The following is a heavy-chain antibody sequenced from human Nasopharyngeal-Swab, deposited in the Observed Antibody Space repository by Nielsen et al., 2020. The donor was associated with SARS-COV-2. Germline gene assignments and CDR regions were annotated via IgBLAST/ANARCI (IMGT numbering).Heavy chain of an antibody. CDR3: ARDASNYGDYYYYYGMDV. Sequence: GTLRLTCTVPGGAVSSGSYYWSWIRQPTGKGLEWIGYIYYSGSTNYNPSLKSRVTISVDTSKNQFSLKLSSVTAADTAVYYCARDASNYGDYYYYYGMDVWGQGTTVTVSS. V-gene: IGHV4-61*01. CDR2: IYYSGST. J-gene: IGHJ6*02. CDR1: GGAVSSGSYY. D-gene: IGHD4-11*01.